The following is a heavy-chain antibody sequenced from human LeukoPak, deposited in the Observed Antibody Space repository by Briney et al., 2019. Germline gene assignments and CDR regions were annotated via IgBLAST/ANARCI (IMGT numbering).Heavy chain of an antibody. Sequence: GGSLLLSCAASGFTFSSYAMNWVRRAPGKGLEGVSVISSSGGTTYYSDSVKGRFIISRDNSKNTLYLQMNSLRAEDTAVYYCAKAGIAVPATPEYCGQGTQVTVSS. CDR1: GFTFSSYA. J-gene: IGHJ4*02. CDR2: ISSSGGTT. CDR3: AKAGIAVPATPEY. V-gene: IGHV3-23*01. D-gene: IGHD6-19*01.